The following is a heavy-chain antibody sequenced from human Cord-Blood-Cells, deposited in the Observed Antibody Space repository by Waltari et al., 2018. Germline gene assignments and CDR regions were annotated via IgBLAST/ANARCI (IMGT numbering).Heavy chain of an antibody. Sequence: QVQLVQSGAEVRKPGASVKVSCQASGYTFTSYGISWVRQAPGQGLEWMGWISAYNGNTNYAQKLQGRVTMTTDTSTSTADMELRSLRSDDTAVYYCARAPLSHGMDVWGQGTTVTVSS. J-gene: IGHJ6*02. CDR2: ISAYNGNT. V-gene: IGHV1-18*01. CDR1: GYTFTSYG. CDR3: ARAPLSHGMDV.